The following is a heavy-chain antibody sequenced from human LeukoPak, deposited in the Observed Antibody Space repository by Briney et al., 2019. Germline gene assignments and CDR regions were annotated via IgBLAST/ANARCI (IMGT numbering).Heavy chain of an antibody. CDR3: ARPANMHLDWFMDY. J-gene: IGHJ4*02. Sequence: ASVKVSCKASGYTFSSYGISWVRQAPGESLEWMGWISAYNGDTKYARTVQDRITITTDKTSTTAYMELSSLSSDDTAVYYCARPANMHLDWFMDYWGQGTLVTVSS. CDR1: GYTFSSYG. D-gene: IGHD3-9*01. V-gene: IGHV1-18*01. CDR2: ISAYNGDT.